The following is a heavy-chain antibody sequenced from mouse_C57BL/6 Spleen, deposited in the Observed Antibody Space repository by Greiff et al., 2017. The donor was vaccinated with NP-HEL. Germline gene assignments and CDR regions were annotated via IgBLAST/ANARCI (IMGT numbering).Heavy chain of an antibody. J-gene: IGHJ2*01. D-gene: IGHD3-2*02. CDR1: GYTFTSYW. CDR2: IDPSDSYT. V-gene: IGHV1-59*01. CDR3: ARKGAQVYFDY. Sequence: QVQLQQPGAELVRPGTSVKLSCKASGYTFTSYWMYWVKQRPGQGLEWIGVIDPSDSYTNYNQKFKGKATLTVDTSSSTAYMQLSSLTSEDSAVYYCARKGAQVYFDYWGQGTTLTVSS.